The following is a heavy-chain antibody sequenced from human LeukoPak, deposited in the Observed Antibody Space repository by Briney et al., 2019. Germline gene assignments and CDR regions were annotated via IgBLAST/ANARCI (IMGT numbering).Heavy chain of an antibody. V-gene: IGHV3-21*01. D-gene: IGHD2/OR15-2a*01. CDR2: INSGSTHF. CDR1: GFTFSSYW. J-gene: IGHJ4*02. CDR3: AKDVYGPGQ. Sequence: GGSLRLSCAASGFTFSSYWMNWVRQAPGKGLEWVSSINSGSTHFYYADSVRGRFTISRDNTKNTLYLQTSSLRVEDTAVYYCAKDVYGPGQWGQGTLVIVSS.